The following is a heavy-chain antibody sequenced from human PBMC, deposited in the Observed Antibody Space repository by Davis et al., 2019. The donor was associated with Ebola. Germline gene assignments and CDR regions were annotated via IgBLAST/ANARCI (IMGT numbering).Heavy chain of an antibody. J-gene: IGHJ5*02. D-gene: IGHD3-3*01. CDR3: ARGVGTDYDFWSGPNWFDP. CDR2: IKQDGSEK. Sequence: PGGSLRLSCAASGFTFSSYSMNWVRQAPGKGLEWVANIKQDGSEKYYVDSVKGRFTISRDNSKSTLYLQMNSLRTDDTAVYYCARGVGTDYDFWSGPNWFDPWGQGTLVTVSS. CDR1: GFTFSSYS. V-gene: IGHV3-7*03.